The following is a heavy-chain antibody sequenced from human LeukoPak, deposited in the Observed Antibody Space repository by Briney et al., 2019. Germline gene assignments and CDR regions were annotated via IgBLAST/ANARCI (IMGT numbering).Heavy chain of an antibody. J-gene: IGHJ3*02. CDR2: IRSKTDGGTI. CDR1: GFTFSIAW. V-gene: IGHV3-15*01. CDR3: TTDQSHVRFDI. Sequence: GGSLRLSCAASGFTFSIAWMSWVRQAPGKGLEWVGRIRSKTDGGTIEYASPVKGRFTISRDDSKNTLYLQMNSLKTEDTAVYYRTTDQSHVRFDIWGQGTMVTVSS.